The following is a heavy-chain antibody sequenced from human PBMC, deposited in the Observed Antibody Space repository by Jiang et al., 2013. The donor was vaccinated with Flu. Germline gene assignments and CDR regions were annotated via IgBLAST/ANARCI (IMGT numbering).Heavy chain of an antibody. CDR1: GYTFTRYY. CDR3: TRDHTSSYAFDI. J-gene: IGHJ3*02. Sequence: KKPGASVKVSCKASGYTFTRYYIHWMRQAPGQGLEWMGLINPNGGSTRYAQKFQDRVTMTGDASASTVYVELSSLRSEDTAVYYCTRDHTSSYAFDIWGQGTMVTVSS. CDR2: INPNGGST. V-gene: IGHV1-46*01. D-gene: IGHD2-2*01.